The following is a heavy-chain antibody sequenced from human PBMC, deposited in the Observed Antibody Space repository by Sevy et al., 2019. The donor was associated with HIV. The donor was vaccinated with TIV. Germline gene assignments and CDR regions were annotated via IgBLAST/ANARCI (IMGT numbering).Heavy chain of an antibody. J-gene: IGHJ6*02. V-gene: IGHV1-24*01. CDR3: ATTKGGRYCSGGSCYPGYYYYGMDV. CDR1: GYTLTELS. D-gene: IGHD2-15*01. Sequence: ASVKVSCKVSGYTLTELSMHWVRQAPGKGLEWMGGFDPEDGETIYAQKFQGRVTMTEDTSTDTAYMELSSLGSEDTAVYYCATTKGGRYCSGGSCYPGYYYYGMDVWGQRTTVTVSS. CDR2: FDPEDGET.